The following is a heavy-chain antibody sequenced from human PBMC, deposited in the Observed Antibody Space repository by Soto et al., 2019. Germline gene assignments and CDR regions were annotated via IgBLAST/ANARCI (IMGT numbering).Heavy chain of an antibody. Sequence: PGGSLRLSCVASGFTFISYSMSWVRQAPGKGLEWVSGFRAGGDDGTTYYADSVKGRFTISRDNSKKTLFLQMNSRRAEDTAIYYCAKKVNSGSGSQYFDYFGQGTLVTVSS. J-gene: IGHJ4*02. CDR3: AKKVNSGSGSQYFDY. D-gene: IGHD3-10*01. V-gene: IGHV3-23*01. CDR2: FRAGGDDGTT. CDR1: GFTFISYS.